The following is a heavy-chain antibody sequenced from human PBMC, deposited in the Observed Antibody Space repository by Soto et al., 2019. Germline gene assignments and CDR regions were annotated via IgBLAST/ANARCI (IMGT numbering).Heavy chain of an antibody. D-gene: IGHD3-22*01. V-gene: IGHV4-30-4*01. J-gene: IGHJ4*02. CDR3: ARVVDSSGFYFDY. CDR2: IYYSGST. Sequence: QVQLQESGPGLVKPSQTLSLTCTVSGGSISSGDYYWSWIRQPPGKDLEWIGYIYYSGSTYYNPSLKSRVTISVDTSKNQFSLKLSSVTAADTAVYYCARVVDSSGFYFDYWGQGTLLTVSS. CDR1: GGSISSGDYY.